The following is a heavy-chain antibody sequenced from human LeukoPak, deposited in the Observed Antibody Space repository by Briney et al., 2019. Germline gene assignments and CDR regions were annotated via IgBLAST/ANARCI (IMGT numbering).Heavy chain of an antibody. V-gene: IGHV4-59*08. CDR1: GGSISSYY. D-gene: IGHD1-26*01. CDR3: ARQGSVGATTGFDY. Sequence: SETLSLTCTVSGGSISSYYWSWIRQPPGKGLEWIGYIYYSGGTNYNPSLKSRVTISVDTSKNQFSLKLSSVTAADTAVYYCARQGSVGATTGFDYWGQGTLVTVSS. J-gene: IGHJ4*02. CDR2: IYYSGGT.